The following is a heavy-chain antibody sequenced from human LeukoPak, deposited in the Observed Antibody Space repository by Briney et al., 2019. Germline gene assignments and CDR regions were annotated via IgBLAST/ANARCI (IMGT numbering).Heavy chain of an antibody. Sequence: ASVKVSCKASGYTFTGYYMHWVRQAPGQGLEWMGWINPNSGGTNYAQKFQGRVTMTRDTSISTAYMELSELRSDDTAVYYCARIVGDYYDSSGYYYGYWGQGTLVTVSS. CDR1: GYTFTGYY. J-gene: IGHJ4*02. CDR2: INPNSGGT. V-gene: IGHV1-2*02. CDR3: ARIVGDYYDSSGYYYGY. D-gene: IGHD3-22*01.